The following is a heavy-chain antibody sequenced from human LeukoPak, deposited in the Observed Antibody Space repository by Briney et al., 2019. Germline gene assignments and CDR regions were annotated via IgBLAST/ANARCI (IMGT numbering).Heavy chain of an antibody. D-gene: IGHD5-12*01. V-gene: IGHV4-59*01. CDR2: IYYSGST. J-gene: IGHJ5*02. Sequence: KPSKTLSLTCTVSGGSISSYYWSWIRQPPGKGLEWIGYIYYSGSTNYNPSLKSRVTISVDTSKNQFSLKLSSVTAADTAVYYCAREKTEDIVATIGWFDPWGQGTLVTVSS. CDR1: GGSISSYY. CDR3: AREKTEDIVATIGWFDP.